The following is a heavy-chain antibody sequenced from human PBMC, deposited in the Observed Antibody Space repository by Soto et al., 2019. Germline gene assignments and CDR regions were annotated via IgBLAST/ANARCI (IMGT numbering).Heavy chain of an antibody. J-gene: IGHJ5*02. CDR2: VYATGTS. D-gene: IGHD4-17*01. CDR3: VRDGSKTLRDCFDP. V-gene: IGHV4-4*07. Sequence: LTCSVSGGSMGKFYWSWIRKTAGKGLEWMGRVYATGTSDYNPSLRSRIAMSVDISKKTFSLRLRSVTAADTGVYYCVRDGSKTLRDCFDPWGQGILVTVSS. CDR1: GGSMGKFY.